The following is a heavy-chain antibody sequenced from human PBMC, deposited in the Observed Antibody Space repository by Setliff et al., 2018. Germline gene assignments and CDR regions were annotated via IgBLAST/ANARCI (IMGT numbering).Heavy chain of an antibody. V-gene: IGHV1-18*01. Sequence: ASVKVSCKASGYPFTNYGITWVRQAPGQGLEWMGWISAYNGNANYAQKLQGRLTMTTDTSTSTAYMELRSLRSDDTAVYYCARSPPTVVVTAIQAIFDYWGQGTLVTVSS. CDR1: GYPFTNYG. D-gene: IGHD2-21*02. J-gene: IGHJ4*02. CDR2: ISAYNGNA. CDR3: ARSPPTVVVTAIQAIFDY.